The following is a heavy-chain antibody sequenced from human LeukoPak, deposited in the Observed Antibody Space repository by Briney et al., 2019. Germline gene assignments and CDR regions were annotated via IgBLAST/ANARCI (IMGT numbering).Heavy chain of an antibody. CDR3: ARETKWTRAFDI. J-gene: IGHJ3*02. CDR2: INPNSGGT. D-gene: IGHD2-8*01. V-gene: IGHV1-2*02. CDR1: GYTFTGYY. Sequence: WASVKVSCKASGYTFTGYYMHWVRQAPGQGLEWMGWINPNSGGTNYAQKFQGRVTMTRDTSISTAYMELSRLRSDDTAVYYCARETKWTRAFDIWGQGTMVTVSS.